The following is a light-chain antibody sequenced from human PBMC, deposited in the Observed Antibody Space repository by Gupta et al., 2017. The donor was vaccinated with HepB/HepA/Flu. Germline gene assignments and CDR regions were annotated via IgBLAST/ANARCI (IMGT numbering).Light chain of an antibody. CDR3: SSYAGRNNYFV. V-gene: IGLV2-8*01. CDR1: SSDVGGYNY. CDR2: EVS. J-gene: IGLJ2*01. Sequence: QSALTQPPSPSGSPGQSVTISCTGTSSDVGGYNYVSWYQQHPGQAPKLMIYEVSKRPSGVPARFSASKSGTKASLTISGLQAEDEADYYCSSYAGRNNYFVFGGGTKITVL.